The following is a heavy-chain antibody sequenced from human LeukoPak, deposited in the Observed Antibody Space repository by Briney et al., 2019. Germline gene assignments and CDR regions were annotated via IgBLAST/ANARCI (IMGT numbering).Heavy chain of an antibody. V-gene: IGHV1-69*06. CDR2: IIPIFGTA. Sequence: SVKVSCKASGGTFSSYAISWVRQAPGQGLEWMGGIIPIFGTANYAQKFQGRVTITADKSTSTAYMELSSLRSEDTAVYYCARDLNYCDSSAAYWGQGTLVTVSS. D-gene: IGHD3-22*01. CDR3: ARDLNYCDSSAAY. J-gene: IGHJ4*02. CDR1: GGTFSSYA.